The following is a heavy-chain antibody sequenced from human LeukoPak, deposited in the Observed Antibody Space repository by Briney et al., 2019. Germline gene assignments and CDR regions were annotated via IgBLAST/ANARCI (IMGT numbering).Heavy chain of an antibody. CDR3: ARGPPGDYDYVWGSYRHPLDY. CDR2: ISGSGGST. V-gene: IGHV3-23*01. J-gene: IGHJ4*02. D-gene: IGHD3-16*02. CDR1: GFTFSSYG. Sequence: PGGTLRLSCAASGFTFSSYGMSWVRQAPGKGLEWVSAISGSGGSTYYADSVKGRFTISRENAKNSLYLQMNSLRAGDTAVYYCARGPPGDYDYVWGSYRHPLDYWGQGTLVTVSS.